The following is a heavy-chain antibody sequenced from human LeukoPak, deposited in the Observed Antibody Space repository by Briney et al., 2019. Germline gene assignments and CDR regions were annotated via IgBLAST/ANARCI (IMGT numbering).Heavy chain of an antibody. Sequence: GGSLRLSCAASGFTFSSYGMHWVRQAPGKGLEWVAVISYDGSNKYYADSVKGRFTISRDNSKNTLYLQMNSLRAEDTAVYYCAKDHCTNGVCQAFDYWGQGTLVTVSP. CDR2: ISYDGSNK. D-gene: IGHD2-8*01. CDR3: AKDHCTNGVCQAFDY. CDR1: GFTFSSYG. V-gene: IGHV3-30*18. J-gene: IGHJ4*02.